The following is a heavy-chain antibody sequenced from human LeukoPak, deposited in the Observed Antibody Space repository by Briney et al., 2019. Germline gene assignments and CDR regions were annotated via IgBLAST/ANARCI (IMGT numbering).Heavy chain of an antibody. J-gene: IGHJ4*02. CDR3: VRVGEDYGDRWDF. V-gene: IGHV3-13*01. Sequence: GGSLRLSCAASGFTFSSYDMHRVRQGTGKGLEWVSAIGIAGDTYYPGSVKGRFTTSRDNAKNTLYLQMNSLRAEDTAVYYCVRVGEDYGDRWDFWGQGTLVTVSS. CDR2: IGIAGDT. CDR1: GFTFSSYD. D-gene: IGHD4-17*01.